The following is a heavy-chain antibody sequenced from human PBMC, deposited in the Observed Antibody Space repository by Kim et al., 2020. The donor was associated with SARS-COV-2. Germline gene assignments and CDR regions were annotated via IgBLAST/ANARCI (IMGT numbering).Heavy chain of an antibody. Sequence: SETLYLTCTVFGGSISSYYWSWIRQPPGQGLEWIGYIYYSGRTNYNPSLKSRVTISVDTSQNQFSLKLSSVTAADTAVDFCVRDRNVDLGFDYWGHGTLVTGSS. J-gene: IGHJ4*01. CDR3: VRDRNVDLGFDY. D-gene: IGHD4-17*01. CDR1: GGSISSYY. CDR2: IYYSGRT. V-gene: IGHV4-59*01.